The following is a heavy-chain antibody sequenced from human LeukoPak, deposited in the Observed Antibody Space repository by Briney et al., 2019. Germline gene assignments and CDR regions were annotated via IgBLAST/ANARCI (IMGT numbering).Heavy chain of an antibody. CDR2: ISSSGSTI. CDR3: ARGWGYFDY. Sequence: PGGSLRLSCAASGFTLSSYSMNWVRQAPGKGLEWLSYISSSGSTIYYADSVKGRFTISRDNAKNSLYLHMNSLKDEDTAVYYCARGWGYFDYWGQGTLVTVSS. CDR1: GFTLSSYS. D-gene: IGHD7-27*01. V-gene: IGHV3-48*02. J-gene: IGHJ4*02.